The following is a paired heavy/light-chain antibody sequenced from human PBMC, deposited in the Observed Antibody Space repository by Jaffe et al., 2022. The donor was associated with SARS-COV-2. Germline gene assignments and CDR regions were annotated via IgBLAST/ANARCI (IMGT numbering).Light chain of an antibody. Sequence: QSVLTQPPSVSAAPGQKVTISCSGSSSNIGNNYVSWYQQLPGTAPKLLIYDNNKRPSGIPDRFSGSKSGTSATLGITGLQTGDEADYYCGTWDSRLVVFGGGTKLTVL. J-gene: IGLJ2*01. CDR1: SSNIGNNY. V-gene: IGLV1-51*01. CDR2: DNN. CDR3: GTWDSRLVV.
Heavy chain of an antibody. V-gene: IGHV3-23*01. CDR3: AKVSMGITIFGVAHGWYFDL. J-gene: IGHJ2*01. Sequence: EVQLLESGGGLVQPGGSLRLSCAASGFTFSSYAMSWVRQAPGKGLEWVSAISGSGGSTYYADSVKGRFTISRDNSKNTLYLQMNSLRAEDTAVYYCAKVSMGITIFGVAHGWYFDLWGRGTLVTVSS. CDR2: ISGSGGST. D-gene: IGHD3-3*01. CDR1: GFTFSSYA.